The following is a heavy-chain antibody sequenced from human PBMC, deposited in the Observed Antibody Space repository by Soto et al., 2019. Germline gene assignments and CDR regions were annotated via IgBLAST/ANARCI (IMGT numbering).Heavy chain of an antibody. J-gene: IGHJ5*02. CDR1: RDTFTSYY. CDR3: ARSSGGNFGIIIEGTNWFAP. V-gene: IGHV1-46*01. D-gene: IGHD1-26*01. Sequence: ASVKVSCKAPRDTFTSYYINWVRQAPGQGLEWMGDINPHGGSTAYAQKFKGRVTLTRDTSASTVYMEVSSLTYEDTAMYYCARSSGGNFGIIIEGTNWFAPWGQGTLVTVSS. CDR2: INPHGGST.